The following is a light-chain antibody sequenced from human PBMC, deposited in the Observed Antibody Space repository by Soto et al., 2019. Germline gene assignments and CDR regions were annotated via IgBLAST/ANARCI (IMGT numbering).Light chain of an antibody. CDR1: HTVSGSY. Sequence: EIMLSQSAGNVSLTPGEIASLSGRASHTVSGSYLAWYQQKARQAPRLLIYGATSRPTGVPDRFSGGGSGTDFTLTISGLQPEDFAFYNCQHYTSSPSTFGGGTKVEIK. CDR2: GAT. V-gene: IGKV3-20*01. J-gene: IGKJ4*01. CDR3: QHYTSSPST.